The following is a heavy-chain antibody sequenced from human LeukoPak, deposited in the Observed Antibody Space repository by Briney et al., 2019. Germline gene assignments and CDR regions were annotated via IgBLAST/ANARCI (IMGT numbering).Heavy chain of an antibody. V-gene: IGHV1-2*02. CDR2: INPNSGGT. CDR1: GYTFTGYY. D-gene: IGHD1-26*01. Sequence: ASVKVSCKASGYTFTGYYMHWVRQAPGQGLEWMGWINPNSGGTNYAQKFQGRVTMTRDTSISTAYMELSRLGSDDTAVYYCARVASKVGATVSYGYWGQGTLVTVSS. J-gene: IGHJ4*02. CDR3: ARVASKVGATVSYGY.